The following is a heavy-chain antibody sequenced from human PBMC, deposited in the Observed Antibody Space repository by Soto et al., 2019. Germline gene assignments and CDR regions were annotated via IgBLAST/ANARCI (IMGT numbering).Heavy chain of an antibody. CDR3: ARLIREYCGGDCYTPPDY. V-gene: IGHV4-39*01. J-gene: IGHJ4*02. CDR2: IYYSGST. D-gene: IGHD2-21*02. Sequence: QLQLQESGPGLVKPSETLSLTCTVSGGSISSSSYYWGWIRQPPGRGLEWIGSIYYSGSTYYNPSLKRRVTISVDTSKNQFSLKLSSVTAADTAVYYFARLIREYCGGDCYTPPDYWGQGTLVTVSS. CDR1: GGSISSSSYY.